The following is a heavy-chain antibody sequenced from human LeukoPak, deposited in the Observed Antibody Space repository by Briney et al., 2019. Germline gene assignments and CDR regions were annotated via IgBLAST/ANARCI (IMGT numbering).Heavy chain of an antibody. D-gene: IGHD4-17*01. CDR2: ISGSSGSI. CDR1: GVTFSTYA. CDR3: AKEVRMYYGDTLGLDY. Sequence: GGSLRLSCAASGVTFSTYAMTWVRQAPGKGLVWDSGISGSSGSIYYADSVKGRFTISRDNSKNTVYLQMNSLRAEDTALYYCAKEVRMYYGDTLGLDYWGQGTLVTVSS. J-gene: IGHJ4*02. V-gene: IGHV3-23*01.